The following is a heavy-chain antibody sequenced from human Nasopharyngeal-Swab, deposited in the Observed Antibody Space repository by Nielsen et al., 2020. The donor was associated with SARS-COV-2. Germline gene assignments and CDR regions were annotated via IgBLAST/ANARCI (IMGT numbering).Heavy chain of an antibody. CDR2: INWNGGST. J-gene: IGHJ4*02. Sequence: GESLKISCAASGFTFDDYGMSWVRQAPGKGLEWVSGINWNGGSTGYADSVKGRFTISRDNAKNSLYLQMNSLRAEDTALYYCARDKSSTVTTFDYWGQGTLVTVSS. V-gene: IGHV3-20*04. CDR3: ARDKSSTVTTFDY. D-gene: IGHD4-17*01. CDR1: GFTFDDYG.